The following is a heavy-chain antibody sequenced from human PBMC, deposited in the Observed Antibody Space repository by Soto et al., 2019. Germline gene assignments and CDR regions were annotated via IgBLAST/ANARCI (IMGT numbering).Heavy chain of an antibody. CDR3: ARQPTTGDTDLWFDP. V-gene: IGHV4-39*01. CDR2: IFYSGST. J-gene: IGHJ5*02. Sequence: QLQLLESGPGLVKASETLSLTCNVSGGSISTSRSYWAWIRQPPGKGLEWLANIFYSGSTYYNPSLASRVTVSVDRSKNEFSLKLRSVTAADTAVYYCARQPTTGDTDLWFDPCGQGTLVTVSS. D-gene: IGHD2-21*01. CDR1: GGSISTSRSY.